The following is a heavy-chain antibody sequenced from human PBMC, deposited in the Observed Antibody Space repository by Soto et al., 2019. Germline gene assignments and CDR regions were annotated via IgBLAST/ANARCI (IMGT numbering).Heavy chain of an antibody. V-gene: IGHV4-34*01. Sequence: PSETLSLTCAVYGGSFSGYYWSWIRQPPGKGLEWIGEINHSGSTNYNPSLKSRVTISVGTSKNQFSLKLSSVTAADTAVYYCARGTHDFWSGYYIRYYYGMDVWGQGTTVTVS. CDR1: GGSFSGYY. CDR2: INHSGST. J-gene: IGHJ6*02. CDR3: ARGTHDFWSGYYIRYYYGMDV. D-gene: IGHD3-3*01.